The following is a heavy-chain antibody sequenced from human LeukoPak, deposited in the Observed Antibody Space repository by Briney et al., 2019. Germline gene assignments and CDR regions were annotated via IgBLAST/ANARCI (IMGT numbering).Heavy chain of an antibody. CDR1: GGSISSYY. CDR2: IYYSGST. Sequence: PSETLSLTCTVSGGSISSYYWSWIRQPPGKGLEWIGYIYYSGSTNYNPSLKSRVTISVDTSKNQFSLKLSSVTAADTAVYYCARDIVVVPAANYYYYYYMDVWGKGTTVTISS. V-gene: IGHV4-59*01. CDR3: ARDIVVVPAANYYYYYYMDV. J-gene: IGHJ6*03. D-gene: IGHD2-2*01.